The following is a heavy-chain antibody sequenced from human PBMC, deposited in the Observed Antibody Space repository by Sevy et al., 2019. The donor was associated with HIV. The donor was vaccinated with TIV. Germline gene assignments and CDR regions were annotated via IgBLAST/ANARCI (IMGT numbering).Heavy chain of an antibody. CDR2: IYSSGST. V-gene: IGHV4-4*07. D-gene: IGHD3-3*01. CDR1: GGSISSYY. J-gene: IGHJ4*02. CDR3: ARAPDFWSGYTLGY. Sequence: SETLSLTCTVSGGSISSYYWSWIRQPAGKGLEWIGRIYSSGSTNYNPSLKSLVTMSVDTSKNQFSLKLSSVTAADTAVYYCARAPDFWSGYTLGYWGQGTLVTVSS.